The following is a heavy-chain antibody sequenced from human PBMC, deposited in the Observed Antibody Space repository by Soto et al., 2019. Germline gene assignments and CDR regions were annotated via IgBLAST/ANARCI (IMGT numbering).Heavy chain of an antibody. V-gene: IGHV4-38-2*01. Sequence: SETLSLTCAVSGYSLTSGYYCGWIRQPPGKGLEWIGSIYHSGDTYYNPSLKSRVTISVDTSKNHFSLKLTSVTAADTAVYHCARARIVVAGTIVDYWGQGTLVTVSS. CDR3: ARARIVVAGTIVDY. D-gene: IGHD6-19*01. CDR2: IYHSGDT. J-gene: IGHJ4*02. CDR1: GYSLTSGYY.